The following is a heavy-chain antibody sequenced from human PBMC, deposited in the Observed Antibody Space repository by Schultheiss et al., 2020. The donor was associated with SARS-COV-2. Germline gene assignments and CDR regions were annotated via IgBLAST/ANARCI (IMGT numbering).Heavy chain of an antibody. Sequence: SQTLSLTCTVSGYSISSGYYWGWIRQPPGKGLEWIGSIYHSGSTNYNPSLKSRVTISVDTSKNQFSLKLSSVTAADTAVYYCARDPVTMVRGVITDYYYYGMDVWGQGTTVTVSS. CDR3: ARDPVTMVRGVITDYYYYGMDV. CDR2: IYHSGST. V-gene: IGHV4-38-2*02. J-gene: IGHJ6*02. D-gene: IGHD3-10*01. CDR1: GYSISSGYY.